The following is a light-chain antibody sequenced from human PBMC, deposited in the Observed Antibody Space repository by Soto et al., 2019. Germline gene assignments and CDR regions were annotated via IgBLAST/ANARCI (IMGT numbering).Light chain of an antibody. CDR1: QSVSNY. Sequence: EIVLTQSPATLSLSPGERATVSCRASQSVSNYLGWYQQKPGQAPRLLIYDASNRATGIPARFSGSGSETDFTLTISSLEPEDFALYYCQYGGTFGQGTRLEIK. CDR3: QYGGT. J-gene: IGKJ5*01. V-gene: IGKV3-11*01. CDR2: DAS.